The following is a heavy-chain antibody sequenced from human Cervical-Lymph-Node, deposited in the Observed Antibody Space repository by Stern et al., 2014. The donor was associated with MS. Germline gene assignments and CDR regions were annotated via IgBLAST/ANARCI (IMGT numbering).Heavy chain of an antibody. V-gene: IGHV1-69*01. CDR3: ATGEMATKSYYYYGMDV. J-gene: IGHJ6*02. D-gene: IGHD5-24*01. CDR1: GGTFSSYA. CDR2: VIPIFGTA. Sequence: VQLEESGAEVKKPGSSVKVSCKASGGTFSSYAISWVRQAPGQVLEWMGGVIPIFGTANYAQKFQGRVTITADESTSTAYMELSSLRSEDTAVYYCATGEMATKSYYYYGMDVWGQGTTVTVSS.